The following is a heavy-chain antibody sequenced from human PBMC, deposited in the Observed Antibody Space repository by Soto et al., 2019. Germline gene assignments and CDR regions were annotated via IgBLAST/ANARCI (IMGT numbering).Heavy chain of an antibody. V-gene: IGHV4-59*01. CDR1: GGSISSYY. Sequence: SETLSLTCTVSGGSISSYYWSWIRQPPGKGLEWIGYIYYSGSTNYNPSLKSRVTISVDTSKNQFSLKLSSVTAADTAVYYCARDMGYCSGGSCYPGVNWFDPWGQGTLVTVSS. J-gene: IGHJ5*02. CDR3: ARDMGYCSGGSCYPGVNWFDP. D-gene: IGHD2-15*01. CDR2: IYYSGST.